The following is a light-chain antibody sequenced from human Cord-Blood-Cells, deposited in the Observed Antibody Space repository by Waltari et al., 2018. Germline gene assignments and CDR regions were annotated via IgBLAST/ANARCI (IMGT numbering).Light chain of an antibody. J-gene: IGKJ2*01. Sequence: EIVLTQSPGTLSLSPGERATLSCRASQRVSSSYLAWYQQKPGQAPRLLIYGACSRATGIPDRFSGSGSGTDFTLTISRLEPEDFAVYYCQQYGSSPYTFGQGTKLEIK. CDR1: QRVSSSY. CDR3: QQYGSSPYT. V-gene: IGKV3-20*01. CDR2: GAC.